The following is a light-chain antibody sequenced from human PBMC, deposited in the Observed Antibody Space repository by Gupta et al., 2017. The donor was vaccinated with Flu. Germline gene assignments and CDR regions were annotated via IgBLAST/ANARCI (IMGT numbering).Light chain of an antibody. CDR2: AAS. CDR3: QQSDSTPKT. Sequence: DTQMTQSPSSLSASVGDRVTITCRASQSISSYLNWYQQKPGKAPKLLIYAASSLQSGVPSRFSGSGSGTDFTLTISRLQPEDFATYYCQQSDSTPKTFGGGTKVEIK. J-gene: IGKJ4*01. V-gene: IGKV1-39*01. CDR1: QSISSY.